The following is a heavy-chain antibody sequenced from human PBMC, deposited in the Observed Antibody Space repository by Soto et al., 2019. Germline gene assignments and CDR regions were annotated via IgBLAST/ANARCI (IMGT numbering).Heavy chain of an antibody. CDR2: VKYDGSQT. D-gene: IGHD1-1*01. V-gene: IGHV3-7*01. CDR3: TRDFQGPLDYGMDV. Sequence: PGRSLRLSCAYSVFTFSSYWMSWVRQAPGQGLEWVANVKYDGSQTYYVGSVKGRFTISRDNAKNSLYLQMNSLRAEDTAVYYCTRDFQGPLDYGMDVWGQGTTVTVSS. J-gene: IGHJ6*02. CDR1: VFTFSSYW.